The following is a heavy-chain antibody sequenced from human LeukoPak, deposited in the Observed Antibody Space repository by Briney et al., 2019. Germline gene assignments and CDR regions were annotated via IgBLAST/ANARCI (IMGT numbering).Heavy chain of an antibody. CDR2: ISSSGSTI. V-gene: IGHV3-48*03. CDR1: GFTFSSYE. J-gene: IGHJ4*02. CDR3: AKRGVVIRVILVGFHKEAYYFDS. Sequence: PGGSLRLSCAASGFTFSSYEMNWVRQAPGKGLEWVSYISSSGSTIYYADSVTGRFTIPRDNAKNSLYLQMNRLRAEDTAVYFCAKRGVVIRVILVGFHKEAYYFDSWGQGALDTVSS. D-gene: IGHD3-22*01.